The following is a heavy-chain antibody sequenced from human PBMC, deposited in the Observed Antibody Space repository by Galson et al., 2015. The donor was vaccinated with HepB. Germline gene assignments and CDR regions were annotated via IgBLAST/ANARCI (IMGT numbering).Heavy chain of an antibody. CDR2: ISYDGSFR. J-gene: IGHJ5*02. Sequence: SLRLSCASSGFSFSNYAIHWVRQAPGKGLEWMAVISYDGSFRYYSVSVKGRFTVSRDTSRSILYLQMNSLRGDDTAVYYCSKGGSGRIGMRINRSLRFDPWGQGTLVSASS. V-gene: IGHV3-30*18. D-gene: IGHD3-16*01. CDR3: SKGGSGRIGMRINRSLRFDP. CDR1: GFSFSNYA.